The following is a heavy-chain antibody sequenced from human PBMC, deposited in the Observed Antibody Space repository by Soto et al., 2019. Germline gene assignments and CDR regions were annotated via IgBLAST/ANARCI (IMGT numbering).Heavy chain of an antibody. CDR3: TNRLGSTATTYGDS. CDR1: GFTFSSYD. Sequence: PGVSLRLSCTASGFTFSSYDMSWGRQAPGKGLEWVSVISDNGGATYYVDSVKGRFTISRDNSRNILYLQMNSLRVEDTAGYYCTNRLGSTATTYGDSWGQGTLVTVSS. V-gene: IGHV3-23*01. CDR2: ISDNGGAT. J-gene: IGHJ1*01. D-gene: IGHD1-1*01.